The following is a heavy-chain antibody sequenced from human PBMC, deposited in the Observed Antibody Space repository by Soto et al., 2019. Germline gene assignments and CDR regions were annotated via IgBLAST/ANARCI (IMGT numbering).Heavy chain of an antibody. CDR2: INHSGST. CDR1: GGSFSGHY. Sequence: TLSLTCAVYGGSFSGHYWSWIRQPPGKGLEWIGEINHSGSTNYNPSLKSRVTISVDTSKNQFSLKLSSVTAADTAVYYCARGQRNTAMLLSQYYYYGMDVWGQGTTVTVSS. CDR3: ARGQRNTAMLLSQYYYYGMDV. D-gene: IGHD5-18*01. J-gene: IGHJ6*02. V-gene: IGHV4-34*01.